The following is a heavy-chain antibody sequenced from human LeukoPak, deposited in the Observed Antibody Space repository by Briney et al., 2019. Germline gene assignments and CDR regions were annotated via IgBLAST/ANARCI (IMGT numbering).Heavy chain of an antibody. CDR2: IYYSGST. CDR3: ARLHYYDSSGYSRFDY. Sequence: PSETLSLTCTVSGGSISSGGYYWSWIRQHPGKGLVWIGYIYYSGSTYYNPSLKSRVTISVDTSKNQFSLKLSSVTAADTAVYYCARLHYYDSSGYSRFDYWGQGTLVTVSS. D-gene: IGHD3-22*01. J-gene: IGHJ4*02. V-gene: IGHV4-31*03. CDR1: GGSISSGGYY.